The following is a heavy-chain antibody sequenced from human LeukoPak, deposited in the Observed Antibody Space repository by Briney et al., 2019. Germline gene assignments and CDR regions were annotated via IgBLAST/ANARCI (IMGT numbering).Heavy chain of an antibody. V-gene: IGHV3-74*01. J-gene: IGHJ4*02. CDR1: GFTFSSYW. CDR3: AREDYESYYFDY. CDR2: INRDGSST. Sequence: GGSLRLSCAASGFTFSSYWMHWVRQAPGKGLVWVSRINRDGSSTSYADSVKGRFIISRDNAKNTLHLHMNSLRAEDTAVCYCAREDYESYYFDYWGQGTPVTVSS. D-gene: IGHD4-17*01.